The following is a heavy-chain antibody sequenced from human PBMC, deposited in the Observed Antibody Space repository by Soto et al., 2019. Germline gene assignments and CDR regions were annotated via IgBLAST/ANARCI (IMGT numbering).Heavy chain of an antibody. Sequence: PGESLKISCKGSGYSFAAYWIGWVRQMPGKGLEWMGIIYPGDSDTRYRQSFQGQVSISADKSLSTAYLQWGSLKASDTAMYYCARRGVTDVYDSSSPTPSDAFDMWGQGTMVTVSS. J-gene: IGHJ3*02. CDR2: IYPGDSDT. V-gene: IGHV5-51*01. CDR1: GYSFAAYW. CDR3: ARRGVTDVYDSSSPTPSDAFDM. D-gene: IGHD3-22*01.